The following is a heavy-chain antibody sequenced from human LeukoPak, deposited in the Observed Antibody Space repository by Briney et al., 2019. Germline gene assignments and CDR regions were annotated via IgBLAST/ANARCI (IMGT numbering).Heavy chain of an antibody. D-gene: IGHD3-10*01. CDR2: INPNSGGT. CDR3: ARDRGWTNDAFDI. Sequence: GASVKVSCKASGATLSSYAISWVRQAPGQGLEWMGWINPNSGGTNYAQKFQGRVTMTRDTSISRAYMELSRLRSDDTAVYYCARDRGWTNDAFDIWGQGTMVTVYS. V-gene: IGHV1-2*02. J-gene: IGHJ3*02. CDR1: GATLSSYA.